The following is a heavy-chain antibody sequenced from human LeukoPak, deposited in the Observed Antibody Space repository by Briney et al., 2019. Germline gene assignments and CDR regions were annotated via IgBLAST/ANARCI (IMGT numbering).Heavy chain of an antibody. D-gene: IGHD5/OR15-5a*01. Sequence: ASVKVSCKASGYTFTSYYMHWVRQAPGQGLEWMGIINPSGGSTSYAQKFQGRVTMTTDMSTSTAYMELSSRRSEDTAVYYCARDHGSTHYYYYVDVWGKGTTVTVSS. CDR1: GYTFTSYY. CDR2: INPSGGST. J-gene: IGHJ6*03. V-gene: IGHV1-46*01. CDR3: ARDHGSTHYYYYVDV.